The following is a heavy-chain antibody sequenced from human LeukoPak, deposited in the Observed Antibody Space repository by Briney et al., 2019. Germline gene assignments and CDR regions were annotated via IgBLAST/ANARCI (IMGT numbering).Heavy chain of an antibody. Sequence: SETLSLTCAVYGASFSGYYWSWIRQTPGKGLEWIGEINHSGSISYNPSLKSRITISVDTCKSQFSLELRSVNAADTAVYYCAKVYRSSSRDSFDVWGQGTMVTVSS. CDR2: INHSGSI. J-gene: IGHJ3*01. V-gene: IGHV4-34*01. D-gene: IGHD6-6*01. CDR1: GASFSGYY. CDR3: AKVYRSSSRDSFDV.